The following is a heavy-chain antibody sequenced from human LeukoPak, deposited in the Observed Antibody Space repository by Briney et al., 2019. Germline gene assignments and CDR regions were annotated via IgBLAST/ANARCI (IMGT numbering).Heavy chain of an antibody. CDR2: INHSGST. CDR1: GGSFSGYY. D-gene: IGHD6-13*01. Sequence: PSETLSLTCAVHGGSFSGYYWSWIRQPPGKGLEWIGEINHSGSTNYNPSLKSRVTISVDTSKNQFSLKLSSVTAADTAVYYCARGTAAAPSWFDPWGQGTLVTVSS. CDR3: ARGTAAAPSWFDP. J-gene: IGHJ5*02. V-gene: IGHV4-34*01.